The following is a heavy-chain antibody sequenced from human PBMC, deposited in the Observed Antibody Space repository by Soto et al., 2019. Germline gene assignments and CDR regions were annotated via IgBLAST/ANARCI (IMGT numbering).Heavy chain of an antibody. Sequence: GGSLRLSCAASEFTFSNYPMSWVRQAPGTGLEWVSGISYSGDTTYYADSVKGRFTISRDNAKNSLYLQMNSLRDEDTAVYYCGGDSSGYFYPDVFDIWGQGTMVTVSS. V-gene: IGHV3-48*02. D-gene: IGHD3-22*01. CDR3: GGDSSGYFYPDVFDI. J-gene: IGHJ3*02. CDR2: ISYSGDTT. CDR1: EFTFSNYP.